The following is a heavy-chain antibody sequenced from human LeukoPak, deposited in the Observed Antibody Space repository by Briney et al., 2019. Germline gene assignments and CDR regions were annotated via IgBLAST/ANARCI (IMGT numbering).Heavy chain of an antibody. CDR1: GYTFTDYY. J-gene: IGHJ4*02. D-gene: IGHD3-10*01. Sequence: ASVKVSCKVSGYTFTDYYMHWVQQAPGKGREWMGLVDPEDGETIYAEKFQGRVTITADTSTDTAYMELSSLRSEDTAVYYCATDSMVRGVIPLWGQGTLVTVSS. CDR3: ATDSMVRGVIPL. V-gene: IGHV1-69-2*01. CDR2: VDPEDGET.